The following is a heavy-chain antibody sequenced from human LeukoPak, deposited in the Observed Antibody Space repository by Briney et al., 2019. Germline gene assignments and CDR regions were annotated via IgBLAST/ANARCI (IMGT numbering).Heavy chain of an antibody. CDR1: GYSFTSYW. J-gene: IGHJ4*02. Sequence: GESLKISCKGSGYSFTSYWIGWVRQMPGKGLEWMGIIYPGDSDTRYSPSFQGQVTISADKSISTAYLQWSSLEASDTAMYYCARQGSVAGPLRGRYFDYWGQGTLVTVSS. V-gene: IGHV5-51*01. CDR3: ARQGSVAGPLRGRYFDY. CDR2: IYPGDSDT. D-gene: IGHD6-19*01.